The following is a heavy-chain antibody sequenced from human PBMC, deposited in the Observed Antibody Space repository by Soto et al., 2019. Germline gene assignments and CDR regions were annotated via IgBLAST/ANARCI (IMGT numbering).Heavy chain of an antibody. CDR3: ARNGALDY. J-gene: IGHJ4*02. CDR2: ILYSGTT. Sequence: QVHLQESGPGLVKPSQTLSLTCTVSGGSISSGDYYWSWIRQPPGKGLEWIGYILYSGTTNYNPFPESRLTISVDTSKNQFSLKLTSVTADDTAVYYCARNGALDYWGRGTLVTVSS. V-gene: IGHV4-30-4*01. D-gene: IGHD2-8*01. CDR1: GGSISSGDYY.